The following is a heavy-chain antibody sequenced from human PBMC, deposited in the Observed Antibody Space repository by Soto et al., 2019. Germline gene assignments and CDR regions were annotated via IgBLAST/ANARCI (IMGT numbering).Heavy chain of an antibody. CDR3: GAYDSSGYI. Sequence: SETLSLTCTVCGASISRHFWNWIRQPPGEGLEYIGYIYYSGTTYYNPSLRGRVTMSVDTSKNQFSLKLSSVTAADTAVYYCGAYDSSGYIWGQGTLVTVSS. CDR1: GASISRHF. CDR2: IYYSGTT. J-gene: IGHJ4*02. V-gene: IGHV4-59*08. D-gene: IGHD3-22*01.